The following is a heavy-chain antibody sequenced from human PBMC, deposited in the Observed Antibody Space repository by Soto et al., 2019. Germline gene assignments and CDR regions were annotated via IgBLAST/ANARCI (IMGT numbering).Heavy chain of an antibody. V-gene: IGHV1-69*01. Sequence: QVQLVQSGAEVKKPGSSVKVSCKASGGTFSSYAISWVRQAPGQGLEWMGGIIPIFGTANYAQKFQGRVTITADESTSTAYMELSSLRSEDTAVYYCAGEVGSSGYYDSGWFEPWGQGTLVTVSS. CDR3: AGEVGSSGYYDSGWFEP. CDR1: GGTFSSYA. CDR2: IIPIFGTA. J-gene: IGHJ5*02. D-gene: IGHD3-22*01.